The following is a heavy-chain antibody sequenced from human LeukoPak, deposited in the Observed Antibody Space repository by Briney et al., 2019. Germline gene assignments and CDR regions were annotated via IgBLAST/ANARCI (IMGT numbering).Heavy chain of an antibody. D-gene: IGHD4-17*01. V-gene: IGHV3-30*02. Sequence: GGSLRLSCAASGFTFSAYGMHWVRQAPGKGLQWVAFIHYHGCNKYYADSVKGRFTISRDNSKNTLYLQMNSLRAEDTAVYYCAKDGGDYGDYGSTMDVWGKGTTVTISS. CDR2: IHYHGCNK. J-gene: IGHJ6*03. CDR3: AKDGGDYGDYGSTMDV. CDR1: GFTFSAYG.